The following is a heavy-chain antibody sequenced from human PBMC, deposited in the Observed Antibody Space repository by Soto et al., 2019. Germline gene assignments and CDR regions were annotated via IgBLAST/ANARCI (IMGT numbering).Heavy chain of an antibody. Sequence: EVQLLESGGGLVQPGGSLRLSCAASGFTFSSYAMSWVRQAPGKGLEWVSAISGSGGSTYYADSVKGRFTISRDNSKNTLYLQMNSLRAEDTAVYYCAKNGIHGAIAVVGTPFYFDYWGQGTLVTVSS. V-gene: IGHV3-23*01. CDR1: GFTFSSYA. D-gene: IGHD6-19*01. J-gene: IGHJ4*02. CDR2: ISGSGGST. CDR3: AKNGIHGAIAVVGTPFYFDY.